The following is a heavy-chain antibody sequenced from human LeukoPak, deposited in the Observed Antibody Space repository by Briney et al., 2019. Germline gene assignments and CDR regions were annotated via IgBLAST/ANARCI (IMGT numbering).Heavy chain of an antibody. Sequence: ASVKVSCKASGYTITGYYMHWVRQAPGQGLEWMGWINPNSGNTGYAQKFQGRVTMTRNTSISTAYMELSSLRSEDTAVYYCARASLEWELRIFDYWGQGTLVTVSS. CDR2: INPNSGNT. CDR1: GYTITGYY. V-gene: IGHV1-8*02. J-gene: IGHJ4*02. CDR3: ARASLEWELRIFDY. D-gene: IGHD1-26*01.